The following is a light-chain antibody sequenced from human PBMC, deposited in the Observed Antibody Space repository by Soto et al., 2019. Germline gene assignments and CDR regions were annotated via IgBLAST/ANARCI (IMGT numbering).Light chain of an antibody. CDR3: QQYNIWPPST. CDR1: QSVSNN. Sequence: ILMTQSPATLSVSPGERATLSCTASQSVSNNLAWYQQKPGQAPRLLIYDASTRATGIPARFSGSGSGTEFTLTISGLQSEDFAVYYCQQYNIWPPSTFGQGTKVEVK. CDR2: DAS. J-gene: IGKJ1*01. V-gene: IGKV3-15*01.